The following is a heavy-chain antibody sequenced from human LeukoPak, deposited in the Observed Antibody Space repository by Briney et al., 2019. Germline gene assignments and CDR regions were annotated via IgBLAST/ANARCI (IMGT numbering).Heavy chain of an antibody. D-gene: IGHD2/OR15-2a*01. CDR1: EYTFTAYY. CDR2: INPNSGGT. CDR3: ARDRVPFYSSTFKDYYLQYGLDV. J-gene: IGHJ6*02. Sequence: GASVKVSCKASEYTFTAYYVHWVRQAPGQGLEWMGWINPNSGGTSYAQKFQGRVSVTRDTSISTAYMEVSGLRSDDTALYYCARDRVPFYSSTFKDYYLQYGLDVWGQGTTVTVSS. V-gene: IGHV1-2*02.